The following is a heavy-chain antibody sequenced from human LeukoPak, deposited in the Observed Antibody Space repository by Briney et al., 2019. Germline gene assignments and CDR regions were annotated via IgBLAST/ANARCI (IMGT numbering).Heavy chain of an antibody. CDR1: GFTFSSYS. J-gene: IGHJ4*02. V-gene: IGHV3-21*01. CDR3: ARAVVVITTPIDY. Sequence: GGSLRLSCAASGFTFSSYSMNWVRQAPGRGLEWVSSISSSSSYIYYADSVKGRFTISRDNAKNSLYLQMNSLRAEDTAVYYCARAVVVITTPIDYWGQGTLVTVSS. CDR2: ISSSSSYI. D-gene: IGHD3-22*01.